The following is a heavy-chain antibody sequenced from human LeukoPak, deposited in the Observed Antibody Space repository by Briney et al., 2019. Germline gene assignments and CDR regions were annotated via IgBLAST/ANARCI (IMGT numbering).Heavy chain of an antibody. CDR3: ATLDSYYDNSGRPLLPD. V-gene: IGHV1-24*01. CDR1: GYSVTELS. J-gene: IGHJ4*02. Sequence: ASVKVSCKGSGYSVTELSMHWVRQAPGLGLEWVGGFNREDAAPVYAQQFQGRVTMTEDTSTDTAYVELSSLRSEDTALYYCATLDSYYDNSGRPLLPDWGQGTLVTVSS. CDR2: FNREDAAP. D-gene: IGHD3-22*01.